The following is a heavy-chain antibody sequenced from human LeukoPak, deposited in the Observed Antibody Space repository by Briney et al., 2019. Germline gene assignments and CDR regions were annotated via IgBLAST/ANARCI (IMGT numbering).Heavy chain of an antibody. CDR3: TRDHHQRWLQYLFDY. CDR1: GFTFSSYG. CDR2: IWYDGSNK. V-gene: IGHV3-33*01. D-gene: IGHD5-24*01. Sequence: GGSLRLSCAASGFTFSSYGMHWVRQAPGKGLEWVAVIWYDGSNKYYADSVKGRFTISRDNSKNTLYLQMNSLRAEDTAVYYCTRDHHQRWLQYLFDYWGQGTLVTVSS. J-gene: IGHJ4*02.